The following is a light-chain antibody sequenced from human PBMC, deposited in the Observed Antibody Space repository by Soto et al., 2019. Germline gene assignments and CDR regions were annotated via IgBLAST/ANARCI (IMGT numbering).Light chain of an antibody. J-gene: IGKJ1*01. CDR2: GAS. Sequence: EIVLTQSPATLSLSPGDISTLSCRASHSIISRYLACHQQKPGQAPRPLIYGASNRATGIPDRFSGSGSGTDFTLTISRLEPEDFPVYYCQQYGSSGTFGQGTKVDI. V-gene: IGKV3-20*01. CDR1: HSIISRY. CDR3: QQYGSSGT.